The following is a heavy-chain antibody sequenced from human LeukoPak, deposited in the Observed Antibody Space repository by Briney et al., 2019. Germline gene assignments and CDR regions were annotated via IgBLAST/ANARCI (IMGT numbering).Heavy chain of an antibody. CDR3: AKSPGYKRDGLDV. V-gene: IGHV3-23*01. J-gene: IGHJ6*02. Sequence: SGGSLRLSCAASGFTFSSYAMSWVRQAPGAGLDWVSGITSGGGGTYYADSVKGRFTFSRDNSKNTLCLQMTGLRAEDTAVYYCAKSPGYKRDGLDVWGQGTTVTVSS. CDR2: ITSGGGGT. CDR1: GFTFSSYA. D-gene: IGHD5-18*01.